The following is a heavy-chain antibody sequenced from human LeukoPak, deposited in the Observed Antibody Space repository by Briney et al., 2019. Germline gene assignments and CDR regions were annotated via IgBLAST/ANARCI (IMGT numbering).Heavy chain of an antibody. CDR3: ARDPGDGGPPDYFDY. Sequence: SETLSLTFTVSGYSISSGYYWGWIRQPPGKGLEWIGSIYHSGSTYYNPSLKSRVTISVDTSKNQFSLKLSSVTAADTAVYYCARDPGDGGPPDYFDYWGQGTLVTVSS. D-gene: IGHD2-15*01. CDR1: GYSISSGYY. V-gene: IGHV4-38-2*02. CDR2: IYHSGST. J-gene: IGHJ4*02.